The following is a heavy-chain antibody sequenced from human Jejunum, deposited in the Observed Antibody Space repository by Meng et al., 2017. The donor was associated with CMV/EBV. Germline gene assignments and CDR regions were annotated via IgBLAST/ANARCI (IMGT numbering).Heavy chain of an antibody. CDR2: IYYDGTT. CDR3: ARALQVGVAGRGASGY. J-gene: IGHJ4*02. V-gene: IGHV4-39*01. Sequence: TRTSYYWDWIRHSPGKGLEWIGTIYYDGTTYYNPSLKSRVTISVDSSKNQFSLSLTSVTAADTAVYYCARALQVGVAGRGASGYWGQGTLVTVSS. CDR1: TRTSYY. D-gene: IGHD1-26*01.